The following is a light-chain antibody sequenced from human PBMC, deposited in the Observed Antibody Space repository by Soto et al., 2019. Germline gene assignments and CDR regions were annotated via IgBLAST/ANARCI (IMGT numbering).Light chain of an antibody. J-gene: IGLJ1*01. Sequence: QSVLTQPASVSGSPGQSITISCSGTRSDIGSYNYVAWYQQFPGKTPKILIYGVSNRPSGVSSRFSGSKSGNTASLTISRLQAEDEADYYCISYTGSSTSYVFGSGTRSPS. V-gene: IGLV2-14*01. CDR3: ISYTGSSTSYV. CDR2: GVS. CDR1: RSDIGSYNY.